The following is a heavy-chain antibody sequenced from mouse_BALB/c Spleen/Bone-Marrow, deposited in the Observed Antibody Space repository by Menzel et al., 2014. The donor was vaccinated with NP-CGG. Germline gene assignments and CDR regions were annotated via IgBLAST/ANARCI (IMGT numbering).Heavy chain of an antibody. Sequence: EVKLMESGPGLVKPSQSLSLTCTVTGSSITSDYAWYWIRPFPGNKLEWMGYISYSGSTSYNPSLKSRISITRDTSKNQFFLQLNSVTTEDTATYYCASITTVVGTWDAMDSWGQGTSVTVSS. V-gene: IGHV3-2*02. CDR2: ISYSGST. J-gene: IGHJ4*01. CDR1: GSSITSDYA. CDR3: ASITTVVGTWDAMDS. D-gene: IGHD1-1*01.